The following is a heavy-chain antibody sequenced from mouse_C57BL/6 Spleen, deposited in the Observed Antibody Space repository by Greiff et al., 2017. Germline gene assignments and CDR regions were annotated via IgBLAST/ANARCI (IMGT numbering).Heavy chain of an antibody. Sequence: QVQLQQSGAELMKPGASVKLSCKATGYTFTGYWIEWVKQRPGHGLEWIGEILPGSGSTNYNEKFKGKATFTADTSSNTAYMQLSSLTTEDSAIYYCARARLRQYFAQYYFDYWGQGTTLTVSS. CDR3: ARARLRQYFAQYYFDY. D-gene: IGHD1-1*01. V-gene: IGHV1-9*01. J-gene: IGHJ2*01. CDR2: ILPGSGST. CDR1: GYTFTGYW.